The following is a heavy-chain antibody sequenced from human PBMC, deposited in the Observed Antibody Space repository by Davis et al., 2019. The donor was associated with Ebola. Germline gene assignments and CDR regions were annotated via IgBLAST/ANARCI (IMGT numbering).Heavy chain of an antibody. CDR2: LYTSGST. CDR1: GASISSYC. D-gene: IGHD3-10*01. V-gene: IGHV4-4*07. Sequence: PSETLSLTCTVSGASISSYCWSWIRQPAGKGLEWIGRLYTSGSTNYNPSLKSRVTMSVDTSKNQFSLKLSSVTAADTAVYYCARDSVQAQGAFDIWGQGTMVTVSS. CDR3: ARDSVQAQGAFDI. J-gene: IGHJ3*02.